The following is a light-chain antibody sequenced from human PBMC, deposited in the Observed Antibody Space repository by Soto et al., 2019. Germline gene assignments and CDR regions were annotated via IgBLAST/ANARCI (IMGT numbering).Light chain of an antibody. V-gene: IGKV3D-20*02. J-gene: IGKJ2*01. Sequence: EIVLTQSPGTLSLSPGERATLSCRASQSVSSSYLGWYQQKPGQAPRLLIYDASSRATGVPDRFSGGGSGTDFTLTISSLEPEDFAVYYCQQRSNWPPYTFGQGTKLEIK. CDR3: QQRSNWPPYT. CDR1: QSVSSSY. CDR2: DAS.